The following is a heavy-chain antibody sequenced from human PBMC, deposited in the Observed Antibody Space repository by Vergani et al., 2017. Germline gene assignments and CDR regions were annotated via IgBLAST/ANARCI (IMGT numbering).Heavy chain of an antibody. CDR1: GFTFSSYA. J-gene: IGHJ6*03. CDR3: TTSELERRFPYYYYYMDV. V-gene: IGHV3-30-3*01. D-gene: IGHD1-1*01. Sequence: QVQLVESGGGVVQPGRSLRLSCAASGFTFSSYAMHWVRQAPGKGLEWVAVISYDGSNKYYADSVKGRFTISRDNSKNTLYLQMNSLRAEDTAVYYCTTSELERRFPYYYYYMDVWGKGTTVTVSS. CDR2: ISYDGSNK.